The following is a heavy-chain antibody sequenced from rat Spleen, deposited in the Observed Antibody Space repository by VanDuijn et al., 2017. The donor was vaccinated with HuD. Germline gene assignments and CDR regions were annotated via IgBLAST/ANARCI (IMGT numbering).Heavy chain of an antibody. CDR1: GFTFNNYW. D-gene: IGHD1-10*01. V-gene: IGHV5-31*01. Sequence: EVQLVESGGGLVQPGGSLKLSCVASGFTFNNYWMTWIRQAPGKGLEWVASIPNTGDNTYYPDSVKGRFTVSRDDAKSTLYLQMNSLRSEDTATYYCAKVHNNYYNWFAYWGQGTLVTVSS. J-gene: IGHJ3*01. CDR3: AKVHNNYYNWFAY. CDR2: IPNTGDNT.